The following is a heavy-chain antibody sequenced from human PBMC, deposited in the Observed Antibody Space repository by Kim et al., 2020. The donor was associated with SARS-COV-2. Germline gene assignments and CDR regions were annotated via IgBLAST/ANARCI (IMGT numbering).Heavy chain of an antibody. D-gene: IGHD3-22*01. CDR3: ARVPMIVVVTHLDY. CDR2: ISSSSSTI. V-gene: IGHV3-48*02. J-gene: IGHJ4*02. Sequence: GGSLRLSCAASGFTFSSYSMNWVRQAPGKGLEWVSYISSSSSTIYYADSVKGRFTISRDNAKNSLYLQMNSLRDEDTAVYYCARVPMIVVVTHLDYWGQGTLVTVSS. CDR1: GFTFSSYS.